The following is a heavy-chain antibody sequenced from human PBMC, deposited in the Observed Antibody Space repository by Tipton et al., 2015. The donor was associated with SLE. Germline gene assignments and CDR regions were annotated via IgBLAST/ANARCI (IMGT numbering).Heavy chain of an antibody. CDR3: ARDRIRDPPRTLGY. CDR1: GYTFTSYD. CDR2: ISAYNGNT. D-gene: IGHD5-24*01. Sequence: QLVQSGPEVKKPGASVKVSCKASGYTFTSYDISWVRQAPGQGLEWMGWISAYNGNTNYAQKLQGRVTMTIDTSTSTAYMELRSLRSDDTAAYYCARDRIRDPPRTLGYWGQGTLVTVSS. J-gene: IGHJ4*02. V-gene: IGHV1-18*01.